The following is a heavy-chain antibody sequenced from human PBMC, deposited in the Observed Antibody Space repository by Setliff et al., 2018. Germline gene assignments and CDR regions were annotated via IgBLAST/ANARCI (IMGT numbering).Heavy chain of an antibody. V-gene: IGHV4-34*01. D-gene: IGHD2-15*01. J-gene: IGHJ6*03. CDR3: ARAPGRQDYHYMEL. Sequence: SETLSLTCGVSGGGGSFSAYYWSWIRQPPGKGLEWIGEISPGGSTIYNPSLRSRVTMSVDTARIHFSLKLRSVTAADTAVYYCARAPGRQDYHYMELWGKGTTVTVSS. CDR1: GGGGSFSAYY. CDR2: ISPGGST.